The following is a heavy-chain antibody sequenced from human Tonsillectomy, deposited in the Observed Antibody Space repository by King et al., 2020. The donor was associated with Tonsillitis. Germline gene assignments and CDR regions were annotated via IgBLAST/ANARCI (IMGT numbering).Heavy chain of an antibody. CDR1: GFTFSNYG. Sequence: VQLVESGGGVVQPGRSLRLSCAASGFTFSNYGMHWVRQAPGKGLEWVAVIWYDGSDKYYADSVKGRFTISRDNSKNTLYLQMNSLRAEDTAVYYCVRDLEDTYYYDSKWGQGTLVTVSS. CDR3: VRDLEDTYYYDSK. CDR2: IWYDGSDK. V-gene: IGHV3-33*08. D-gene: IGHD3-22*01. J-gene: IGHJ4*02.